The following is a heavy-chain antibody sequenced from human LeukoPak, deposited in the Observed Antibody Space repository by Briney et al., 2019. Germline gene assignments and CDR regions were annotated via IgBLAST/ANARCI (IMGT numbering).Heavy chain of an antibody. V-gene: IGHV3-30*04. J-gene: IGHJ4*02. CDR1: GFTFSNYA. CDR3: AREGGIAARHFDY. Sequence: GRSLRLSCAASGFTFSNYALHWVRQAPGKGLEWVAVISYDGSNKYYADSVKGRFTISRDNSKNTLYLQMNSLRAEDTAVYYCAREGGIAARHFDYWGQGTLVTVSS. D-gene: IGHD6-6*01. CDR2: ISYDGSNK.